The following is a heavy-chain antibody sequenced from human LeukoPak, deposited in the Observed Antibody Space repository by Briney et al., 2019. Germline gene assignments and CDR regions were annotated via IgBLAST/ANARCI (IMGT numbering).Heavy chain of an antibody. J-gene: IGHJ4*02. Sequence: SVKVSCKASGGTFSSYAISWVRQAPGQGLEWMGGIIPIFGTANYAQKFQGRVTITADESTSTAYMELSSLRSEDTAVYYCARGSGVVTAIDFLGYDYWGQGTLVTVSS. V-gene: IGHV1-69*13. D-gene: IGHD2-21*02. CDR3: ARGSGVVTAIDFLGYDY. CDR2: IIPIFGTA. CDR1: GGTFSSYA.